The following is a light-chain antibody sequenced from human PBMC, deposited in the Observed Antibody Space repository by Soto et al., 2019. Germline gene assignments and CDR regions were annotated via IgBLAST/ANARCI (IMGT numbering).Light chain of an antibody. CDR1: QSVSSNN. CDR2: GAS. CDR3: HEYDNSFT. J-gene: IGKJ5*01. V-gene: IGKV3-20*01. Sequence: EIVLTQSPGTLSLSPGETATLSCRASQSVSSNNLAWYHQKPGQTPRLLIYGASSRATGIPDRFSGSGSGTDFTLTISGLEPEDFAVYYCHEYDNSFTFGQGTRLEIE.